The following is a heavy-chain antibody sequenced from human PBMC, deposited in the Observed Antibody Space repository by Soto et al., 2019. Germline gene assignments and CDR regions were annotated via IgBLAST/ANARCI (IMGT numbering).Heavy chain of an antibody. J-gene: IGHJ6*02. D-gene: IGHD1-1*01. CDR1: GYTFTSYD. CDR2: MNPNSGNT. CDR3: ARERTGTTSMDV. Sequence: QVQLVQSGAEVKKPGASVKVSCKASGYTFTSYDINWVRQATGQGLEWMGWMNPNSGNTGYAQKFQGRVTMTRNTSRSTAYMELSSLRSEEPAVYYCARERTGTTSMDVWGQGTTVNVSS. V-gene: IGHV1-8*01.